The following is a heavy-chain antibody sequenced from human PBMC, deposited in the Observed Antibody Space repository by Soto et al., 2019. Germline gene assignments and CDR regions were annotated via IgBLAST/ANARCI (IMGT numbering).Heavy chain of an antibody. CDR1: GGSFSGYY. CDR2: IKHSGST. J-gene: IGHJ6*03. V-gene: IGHV4-34*01. Sequence: QVQLQQWGAGLLKPSETLSLTCAVYGGSFSGYYWSWIRQPPGKGLEWIWEIKHSGSTNYNPSLKSRVTTSVDTSKNQFSLKLGSVTAADTAVYYCRQRSSWYPNYYYHYYMDVWGKGTTVTVSS. CDR3: RQRSSWYPNYYYHYYMDV. D-gene: IGHD6-13*01.